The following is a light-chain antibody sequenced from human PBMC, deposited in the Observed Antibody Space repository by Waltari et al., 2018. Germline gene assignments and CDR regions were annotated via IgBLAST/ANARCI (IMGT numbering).Light chain of an antibody. J-gene: IGLJ3*02. V-gene: IGLV3-25*03. CDR1: ALPKQY. CDR3: QSADLSGVYRV. CDR2: KDT. Sequence: SYELTQPPSVSVSPGQTARITCSGNALPKQYAYWYQQRPGRAPVLVIYKDTERPSGNPERFAGSSSGTTVTLTISVVQAEDEADYYCQSADLSGVYRVCGGGTKMTVL.